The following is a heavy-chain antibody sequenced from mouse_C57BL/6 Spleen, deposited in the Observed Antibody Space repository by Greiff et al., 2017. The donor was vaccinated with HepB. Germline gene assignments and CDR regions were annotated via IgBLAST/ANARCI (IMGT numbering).Heavy chain of an antibody. CDR2: IDPSDSYT. J-gene: IGHJ3*01. CDR1: GYTFTSYW. D-gene: IGHD2-5*01. Sequence: QVQLQQPGAELVMPGASVKLSCKASGYTFTSYWMHWVKQRPGQGLEWIGEIDPSDSYTNYNQKFKGKSTLTVDKSSSTAYMQLSSLTSEDSAVYYCARGAYSNRWFAYWGQGTLVTVSA. V-gene: IGHV1-69*01. CDR3: ARGAYSNRWFAY.